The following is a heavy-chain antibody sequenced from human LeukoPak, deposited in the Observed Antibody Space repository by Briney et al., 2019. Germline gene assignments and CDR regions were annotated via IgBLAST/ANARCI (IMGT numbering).Heavy chain of an antibody. D-gene: IGHD6-6*01. CDR2: IYYSGST. CDR3: ARVDVAARRSYYFDY. Sequence: SETLSLTCAVSGGSISSGGYSWSWIRQPPGKGLEWIGYIYYSGSTYYNLSLKSRVTISVDTSKNQFSLKLSSVTAADTAVYYCARVDVAARRSYYFDYWGQGTLVTVSS. J-gene: IGHJ4*02. CDR1: GGSISSGGYS. V-gene: IGHV4-30-4*07.